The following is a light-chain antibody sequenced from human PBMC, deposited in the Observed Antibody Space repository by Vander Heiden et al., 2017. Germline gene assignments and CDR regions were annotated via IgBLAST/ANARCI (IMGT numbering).Light chain of an antibody. CDR1: SSDVVGYKY. CDR2: EVT. J-gene: IGLJ2*01. CDR3: ISYAGSNNLV. V-gene: IGLV2-8*01. Sequence: QSALTQPPAASGCPGQSLTVSCTGTSSDVVGYKYVSWYQQHPVKAPKLMIYEVTKRPSGVPDRFAGSKSGNTAPLTVSGLQAEDEDDYYCISYAGSNNLVFGGGTKLTVL.